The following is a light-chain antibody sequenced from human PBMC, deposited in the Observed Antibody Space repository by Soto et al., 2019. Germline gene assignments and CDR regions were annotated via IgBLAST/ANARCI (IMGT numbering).Light chain of an antibody. V-gene: IGLV1-47*02. CDR2: GND. J-gene: IGLJ3*02. Sequence: QAVVTQPPSVSGTPGQRVAISCSGSSSNIGRNHVYWYQQLPGTAPKVLIYGNDQRPSGVPDRFSGSRSGTSASLAISGLRSEDEAEYHCAAWDDNLSGAVFGGGTKLTVL. CDR1: SSNIGRNH. CDR3: AAWDDNLSGAV.